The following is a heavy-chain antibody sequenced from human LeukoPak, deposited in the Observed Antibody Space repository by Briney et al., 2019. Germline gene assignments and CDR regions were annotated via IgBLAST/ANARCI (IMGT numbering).Heavy chain of an antibody. V-gene: IGHV3-7*01. CDR3: ARDNVRLFDY. D-gene: IGHD6-6*01. Sequence: GGSLRLSCAVSGFTFSTYWMSWLRQAPGKGLEWVANIKLDGSEKYYVDSVKGRFTISRDNSKNSLYLQMNSLRAEDTAVFYCARDNVRLFDYWGRGTLVTVSS. CDR2: IKLDGSEK. CDR1: GFTFSTYW. J-gene: IGHJ4*02.